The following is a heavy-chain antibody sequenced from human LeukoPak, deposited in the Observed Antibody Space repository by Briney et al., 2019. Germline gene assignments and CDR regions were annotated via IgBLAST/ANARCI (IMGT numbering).Heavy chain of an antibody. Sequence: SETLSLTCTVSGGSISSSSYYWGWIRQPPGTGLEWIGSIYYSGSTYYNPSLKSRVTISVDTSKNQFPLKLTSVTAADTAAYYCARLQQQLSVWGQGTMVTVSS. CDR3: ARLQQQLSV. CDR2: IYYSGST. J-gene: IGHJ3*01. CDR1: GGSISSSSYY. V-gene: IGHV4-39*01. D-gene: IGHD6-13*01.